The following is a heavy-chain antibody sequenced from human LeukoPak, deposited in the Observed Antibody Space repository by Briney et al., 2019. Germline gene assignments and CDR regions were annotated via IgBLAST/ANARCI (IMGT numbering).Heavy chain of an antibody. J-gene: IGHJ4*02. D-gene: IGHD6-19*01. CDR2: IYYSGST. V-gene: IGHV4-39*01. CDR1: GDSISSSSYY. Sequence: PSETLSLTCTVSGDSISSSSYYWGWLRQHPGKGLEWIGSIYYSGSTYYNPSLKSRVTISVDTSKNQFSLKLSSVTAADTAVYYCARQEWLVFDYWGQGTLVTVSS. CDR3: ARQEWLVFDY.